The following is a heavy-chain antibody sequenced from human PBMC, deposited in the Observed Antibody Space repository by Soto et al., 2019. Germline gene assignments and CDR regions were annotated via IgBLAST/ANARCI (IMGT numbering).Heavy chain of an antibody. D-gene: IGHD2-2*01. V-gene: IGHV1-2*04. J-gene: IGHJ4*02. CDR3: ARSLCSSTSCPHGGSYYFDY. CDR1: GYTFTGYY. CDR2: INPNSGGT. Sequence: GASVKVSCKASGYTFTGYYMHWVRQAPGQGLEWMGWINPNSGGTNYAQKFQGWVTMTRDTSISTAYMELSRLRSDDTAVYYCARSLCSSTSCPHGGSYYFDYWGQGTLVTVSS.